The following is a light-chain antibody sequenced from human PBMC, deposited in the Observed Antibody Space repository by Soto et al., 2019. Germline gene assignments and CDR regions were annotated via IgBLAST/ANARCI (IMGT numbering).Light chain of an antibody. CDR2: GAY. CDR1: QSVSSN. CDR3: QQYNNWPQGST. J-gene: IGKJ1*01. Sequence: EIVMTQSPATLSVSPGERATLSCRASQSVSSNLAWYQQKPGQAPRLLIYGAYTRASGIPARFSGSGSATEFTLTIRSLQSEDFAVYYCQQYNNWPQGSTFGQGTKLEIK. V-gene: IGKV3-15*01.